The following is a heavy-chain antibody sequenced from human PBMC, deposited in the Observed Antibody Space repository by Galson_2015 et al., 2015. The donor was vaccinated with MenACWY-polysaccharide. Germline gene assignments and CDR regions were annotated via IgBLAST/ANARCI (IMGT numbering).Heavy chain of an antibody. CDR3: AKVPIRFLDRLRATY. CDR2: ISGSGGST. J-gene: IGHJ4*02. Sequence: SLRLSCAASGFTFSSYAMSWVRQAPGKGLEWVSAISGSGGSTYYADSVKGRFTISRDNSKNTLYLQMNSLRAEDTAVYYCAKVPIRFLDRLRATYWGQGTLVTVSS. V-gene: IGHV3-23*01. D-gene: IGHD3/OR15-3a*01. CDR1: GFTFSSYA.